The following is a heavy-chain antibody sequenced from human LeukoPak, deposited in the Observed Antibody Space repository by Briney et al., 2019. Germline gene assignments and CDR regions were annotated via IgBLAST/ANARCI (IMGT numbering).Heavy chain of an antibody. CDR1: GGTFSSYA. V-gene: IGHV1-8*03. D-gene: IGHD6-13*01. J-gene: IGHJ4*02. CDR2: MNPNSGNT. CDR3: AVSPGAADPFDY. Sequence: GSSVKVSCKAPGGTFSSYAINWVRQATGQGLEWMGWMNPNSGNTGYAQKFQGRVTITRNTSISTAYMELSSLRSEDTAVYYCAVSPGAADPFDYWGQGTLVTVSS.